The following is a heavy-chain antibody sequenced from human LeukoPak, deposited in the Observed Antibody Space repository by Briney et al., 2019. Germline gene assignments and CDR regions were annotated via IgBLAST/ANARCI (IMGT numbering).Heavy chain of an antibody. J-gene: IGHJ4*02. V-gene: IGHV4-4*07. D-gene: IGHD3-9*01. CDR2: IYTIGST. CDR1: GGSISSYY. CDR3: ARDITYYDILTGYPIGHGFDY. Sequence: SETLSLTCTVSGGSISSYYWSWIRQPAGKGLEWIGRIYTIGSTNYNPSLKSRVAMSVDTSKNQFSPKLSSVTAADTAVYYCARDITYYDILTGYPIGHGFDYWGQGTLVTVSS.